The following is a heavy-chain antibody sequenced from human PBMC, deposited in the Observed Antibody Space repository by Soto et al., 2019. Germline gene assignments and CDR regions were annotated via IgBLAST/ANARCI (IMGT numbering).Heavy chain of an antibody. D-gene: IGHD3-22*01. CDR3: AGGRIVVVGSRAYYGMDV. J-gene: IGHJ6*02. V-gene: IGHV1-69*01. Sequence: QVHLLLQSGAEVKTPGSSVKVSCKASGGTPSNSAISWVRQAPGQGLEWLGGIIPVFGLVKYAENFQGSVTITADETTNTAYMELSSLSPEDTAVYYCAGGRIVVVGSRAYYGMDVWGQGTTVTVSS. CDR1: GGTPSNSA. CDR2: IIPVFGLV.